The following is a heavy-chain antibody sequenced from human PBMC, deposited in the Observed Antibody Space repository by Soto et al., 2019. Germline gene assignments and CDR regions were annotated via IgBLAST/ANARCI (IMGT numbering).Heavy chain of an antibody. J-gene: IGHJ4*02. V-gene: IGHV3-43*01. CDR3: AKDGYLSGSRLHFDY. CDR1: GFTFDDYT. D-gene: IGHD1-26*01. CDR2: ISWDGGST. Sequence: EVQLVESGGVVVQPGGSLRLSCAASGFTFDDYTMHWVRQAPGKGLEWVSLISWDGGSTYYADSVKGRFTISRDNSKNSLYLQMNSLRTEDTALYYCAKDGYLSGSRLHFDYWGQGTLVTVSS.